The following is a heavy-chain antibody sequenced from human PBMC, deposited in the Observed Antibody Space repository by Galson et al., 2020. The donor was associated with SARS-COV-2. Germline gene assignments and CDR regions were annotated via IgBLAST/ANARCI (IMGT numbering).Heavy chain of an antibody. J-gene: IGHJ3*02. CDR1: GFTFSSSA. Sequence: GGSLRLSCAVSGFTFSSSAMIWVRQTPGKGLEWVSAISGSGGSTYYADSVKGRFTISRDNSKNTLYLQMDSLRAEDTAIYYCAKDSSDSGGFDIWGQGTMVTVSS. D-gene: IGHD4-17*01. CDR2: ISGSGGST. V-gene: IGHV3-23*01. CDR3: AKDSSDSGGFDI.